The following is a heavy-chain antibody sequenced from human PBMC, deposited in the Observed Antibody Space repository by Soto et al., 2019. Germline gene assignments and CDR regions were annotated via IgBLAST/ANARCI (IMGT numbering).Heavy chain of an antibody. V-gene: IGHV4-34*01. CDR3: ARVWIAAAGGYYGMDV. Sequence: QVQLQQWGAGLLKPSETLSLTCAVYGGSFSGYYWSWIRPPPGKGLEWIGEINHSGSTNYNPSLKSRVTISVDTSKNQVSLKLSSVTAADTAVYYCARVWIAAAGGYYGMDVWGQGTTVTVSS. D-gene: IGHD6-13*01. CDR2: INHSGST. J-gene: IGHJ6*02. CDR1: GGSFSGYY.